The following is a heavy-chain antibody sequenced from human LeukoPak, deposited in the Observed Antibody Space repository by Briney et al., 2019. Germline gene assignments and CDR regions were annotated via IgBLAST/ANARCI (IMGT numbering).Heavy chain of an antibody. V-gene: IGHV4-4*09. Sequence: SETLSLTCTVSGVSVINYYWSWIRQPPGKGLEWIAYTFSSGDTFSSGDTNYNPSLKSRVTISVDTSNNQFSLTLTSVTAADTAVYFCARGHYDFNAWGQGILVTVSS. CDR3: ARGHYDFNA. CDR1: GVSVINYY. D-gene: IGHD3-3*01. J-gene: IGHJ5*02. CDR2: TFSSGDT.